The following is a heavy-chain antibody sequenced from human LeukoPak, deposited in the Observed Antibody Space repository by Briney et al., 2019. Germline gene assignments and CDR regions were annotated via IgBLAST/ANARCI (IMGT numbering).Heavy chain of an antibody. J-gene: IGHJ5*02. CDR3: ARSHYYDSSGYPNWFEP. Sequence: PGGSLRLSCAASGFTFISYGKHWVRQAPGQGLEWVAVIWYDGSNKYYADSVKGRFTISRDNSKNTLYLQMNSLRAEDTAVYYCARSHYYDSSGYPNWFEPWGQGTLVTVSS. D-gene: IGHD3-22*01. CDR1: GFTFISYG. CDR2: IWYDGSNK. V-gene: IGHV3-33*01.